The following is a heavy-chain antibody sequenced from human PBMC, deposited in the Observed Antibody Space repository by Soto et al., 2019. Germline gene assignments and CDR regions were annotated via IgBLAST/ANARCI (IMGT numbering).Heavy chain of an antibody. CDR3: ARTSLLWFGESTPFYFDY. J-gene: IGHJ4*02. V-gene: IGHV4-59*08. CDR1: GGSISSYY. CDR2: IYYSGST. Sequence: SETLSLTCTVSGGSISSYYWSWIRQPPGKGLEWIGYIYYSGSTNYNPSLKSRVTISVDTSKNQFSLKLSSVTAADTAVYYCARTSLLWFGESTPFYFDYWGQGNLITVSS. D-gene: IGHD3-10*01.